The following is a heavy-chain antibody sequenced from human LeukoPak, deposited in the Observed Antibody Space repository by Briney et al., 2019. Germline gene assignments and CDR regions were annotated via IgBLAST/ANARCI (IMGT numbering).Heavy chain of an antibody. CDR1: GFTFSSYG. D-gene: IGHD1-26*01. CDR3: AKDRQWELLMSYFDY. J-gene: IGHJ4*02. Sequence: PGGSLRLSCAASGFTFSSYGMHWVRQAPGKGLEWVAVISYDGSNKYYADSVKGRFTISRDNSKNTLYLQMNSLRAEDTAVYYCAKDRQWELLMSYFDYWGQGTLVTVSS. CDR2: ISYDGSNK. V-gene: IGHV3-30*18.